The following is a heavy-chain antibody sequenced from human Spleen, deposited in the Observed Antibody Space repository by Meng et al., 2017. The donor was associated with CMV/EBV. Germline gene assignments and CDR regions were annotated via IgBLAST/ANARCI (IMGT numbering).Heavy chain of an antibody. V-gene: IGHV4-30-4*08. CDR2: IYHSGNT. CDR1: GGSISSGDYC. D-gene: IGHD1-20*01. Sequence: SETLSLTCTVSGGSISSGDYCWSWIRQPPGKGLEWIGYIYHSGNTYYNPSLKSRVIISGDTSKTQLSLNLTSVTAADTAVYYCARDGGNWNPHDYWGQGTLVTVSS. J-gene: IGHJ4*02. CDR3: ARDGGNWNPHDY.